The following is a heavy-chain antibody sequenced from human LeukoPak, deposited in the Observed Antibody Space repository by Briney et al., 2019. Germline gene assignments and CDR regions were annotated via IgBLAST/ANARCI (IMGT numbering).Heavy chain of an antibody. CDR1: GFTFSTYW. CDR3: ARAPSEIGGYYPEYFRY. V-gene: IGHV3-74*01. Sequence: GGSLRLSCAASGFTFSTYWMHWVRQAPGKGLVWVSRIKSDGSTNYADSVKGRFTISRDNAKNTVSLQMNSLRAEDTGVYYCARAPSEIGGYYPEYFRYWGQGTLVTVSS. D-gene: IGHD3-22*01. CDR2: IKSDGST. J-gene: IGHJ1*01.